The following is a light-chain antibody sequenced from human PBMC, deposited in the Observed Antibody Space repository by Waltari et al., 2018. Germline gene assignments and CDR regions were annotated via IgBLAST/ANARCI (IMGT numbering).Light chain of an antibody. Sequence: QLVLTQPPSASASLGASVKLTCTLSSGHSSYVIAWHQHQPGKGPRYLMKVNSDGSHFKGDGVPDRFSGSSSAAERYLTLSSLQSEDGADYYCQTWGTGILSWVFGGGTKLTVL. J-gene: IGLJ3*02. V-gene: IGLV4-69*01. CDR2: VNSDGSH. CDR1: SGHSSYV. CDR3: QTWGTGILSWV.